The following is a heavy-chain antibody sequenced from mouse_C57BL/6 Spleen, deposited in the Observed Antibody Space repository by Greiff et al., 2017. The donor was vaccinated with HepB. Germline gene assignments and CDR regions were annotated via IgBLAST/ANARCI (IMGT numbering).Heavy chain of an antibody. CDR1: GYTFPDYE. Sequence: QVQLKQSGAELVRPGASVTLSCKASGYTFPDYEMHWVKQTPVHGLEWIGAIDPETGGTAYNQKFKGKAILTADKSSSTAYMELRSLTSEDSAVYYCTRWGSRYYFDYWGQGTTLTVSS. J-gene: IGHJ2*01. D-gene: IGHD1-1*01. CDR3: TRWGSRYYFDY. V-gene: IGHV1-15*01. CDR2: IDPETGGT.